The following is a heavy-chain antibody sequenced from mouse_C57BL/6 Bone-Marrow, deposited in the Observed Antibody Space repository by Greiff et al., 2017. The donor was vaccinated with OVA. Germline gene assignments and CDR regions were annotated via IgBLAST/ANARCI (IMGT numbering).Heavy chain of an antibody. CDR2: IYPRSGNT. CDR3: LAPLYDYTWFAY. CDR1: GYTFTSYG. D-gene: IGHD2-4*01. V-gene: IGHV1-81*01. J-gene: IGHJ3*01. Sequence: VKLQESGAELARPGASVKLSCKASGYTFTSYGISWVKQRTGQGLEWIGEIYPRSGNTYYNEKFKGKATLTADKSSSTAYMELRSLTSEDSAVYFCLAPLYDYTWFAYWGQGTLVTVSA.